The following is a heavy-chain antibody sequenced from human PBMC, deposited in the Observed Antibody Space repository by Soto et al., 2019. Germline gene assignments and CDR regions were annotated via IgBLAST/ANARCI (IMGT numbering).Heavy chain of an antibody. Sequence: QVQLVESGGGVVQPGRSLRLSCAASGFTFSTYGMHWVRQAPGKGLEWVAVIWYDGSNKYYADSVKGRFTISRDNSKNPLYLQMNSMRAEDTAVYYCARVSTAMVYFDYWGQGTLVTVSS. CDR2: IWYDGSNK. CDR1: GFTFSTYG. V-gene: IGHV3-33*01. J-gene: IGHJ4*02. D-gene: IGHD5-18*01. CDR3: ARVSTAMVYFDY.